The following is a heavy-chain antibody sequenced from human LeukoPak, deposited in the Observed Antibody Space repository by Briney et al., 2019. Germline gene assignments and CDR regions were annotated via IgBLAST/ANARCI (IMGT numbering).Heavy chain of an antibody. CDR1: GFTFSKYW. V-gene: IGHV3-74*01. Sequence: GGSLRLSCAASGFTFSKYWMLWVRQAPGKGLESVSRINTDGTVTTYADSVKGRFTISRDNAKNTLYLQMNSLRAEDTAVYYCARVTGDWNDVEYFDYWGQGTLVTVSS. CDR2: INTDGTVT. J-gene: IGHJ4*02. CDR3: ARVTGDWNDVEYFDY. D-gene: IGHD1-1*01.